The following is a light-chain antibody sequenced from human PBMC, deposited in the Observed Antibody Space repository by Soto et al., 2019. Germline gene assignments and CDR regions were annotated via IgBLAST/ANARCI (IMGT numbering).Light chain of an antibody. V-gene: IGLV2-11*01. Sequence: QSVRTQPRTLSGSPGPSVTISCTGTSSYVGGYNYVSWYQQHPGKAPKLMIYDVSKRPSGVPDRFSGSKSGNTASLTISGLQAEDEADYYCCSYAGSYPFVFGTGTKVTVL. CDR3: CSYAGSYPFV. J-gene: IGLJ1*01. CDR1: SSYVGGYNY. CDR2: DVS.